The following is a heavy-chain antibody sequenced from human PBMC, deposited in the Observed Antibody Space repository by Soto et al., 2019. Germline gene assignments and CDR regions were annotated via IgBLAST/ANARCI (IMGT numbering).Heavy chain of an antibody. V-gene: IGHV1-8*01. D-gene: IGHD1-26*01. J-gene: IGHJ4*02. CDR3: ARDPRRAPGTF. CDR2: MNPASGNT. Sequence: ASVKVSCKASGYSFTRYDINWVRQAPGQGIEWMGYMNPASGNTGSPQKFQGRVTLTRDTSINTAYMELSSLRSEDTAVYFCARDPRRAPGTFWGQGTLVTVSA. CDR1: GYSFTRYD.